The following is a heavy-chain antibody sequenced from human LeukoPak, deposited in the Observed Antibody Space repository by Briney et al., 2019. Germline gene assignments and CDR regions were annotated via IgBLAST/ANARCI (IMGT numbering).Heavy chain of an antibody. J-gene: IGHJ4*02. V-gene: IGHV3-7*05. CDR1: GFTFSTSW. Sequence: GGSLRLSCAASGFTFSTSWMSWVRQAPGKGLEWVANIKYDGSERNYVDSVKGRFTISRDNAENSLYLQMNSLRVEDTAVYYCARHSRGRWYVFDYWGQGTLVTVSS. D-gene: IGHD6-13*01. CDR3: ARHSRGRWYVFDY. CDR2: IKYDGSER.